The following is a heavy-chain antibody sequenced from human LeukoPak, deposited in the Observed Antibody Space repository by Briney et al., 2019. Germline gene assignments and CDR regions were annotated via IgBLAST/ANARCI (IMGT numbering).Heavy chain of an antibody. CDR1: GFTFSTYN. J-gene: IGHJ4*02. V-gene: IGHV3-21*01. CDR2: NSSSSNYI. Sequence: GGSLRLSCAGSGFTFSTYNLNWVSQAPGKGLEWVSSNSSSSNYIYYADSGKGRLTLSRGNTNNSLFLKMTSLRAEDTAVYYCATSGIVVVPAAYVPDYWGQGTLVTVSS. D-gene: IGHD2-2*01. CDR3: ATSGIVVVPAAYVPDY.